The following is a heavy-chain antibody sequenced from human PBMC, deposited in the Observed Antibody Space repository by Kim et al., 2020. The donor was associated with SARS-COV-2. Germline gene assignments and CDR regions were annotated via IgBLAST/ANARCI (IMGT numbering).Heavy chain of an antibody. CDR2: IIPIFGTA. J-gene: IGHJ4*02. V-gene: IGHV1-69*13. D-gene: IGHD1-26*01. CDR3: ARERGPEGVGAKDY. Sequence: SVKVSCKASGGTFSSYAISWVRQAPGQGLEWMGGIIPIFGTANYAQKFQGRVTITADESTSTAYMELSSLRSEDTAVYYCARERGPEGVGAKDYWGQGTLVTVSA. CDR1: GGTFSSYA.